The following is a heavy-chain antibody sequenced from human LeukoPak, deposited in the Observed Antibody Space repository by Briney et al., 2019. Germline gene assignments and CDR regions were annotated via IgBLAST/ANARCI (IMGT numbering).Heavy chain of an antibody. Sequence: SGGSLRLSCAASGFTFSSYAMSWVRQAPGKGLEWVSAISGSGGSTYYADSVKGRFTISRDNSKNTLYLQMNSLRAEDTAVYYCAKGGDRFSEWLGMASYYFDYWGQGTLVTVSS. V-gene: IGHV3-23*01. D-gene: IGHD3-3*01. CDR3: AKGGDRFSEWLGMASYYFDY. CDR1: GFTFSSYA. CDR2: ISGSGGST. J-gene: IGHJ4*02.